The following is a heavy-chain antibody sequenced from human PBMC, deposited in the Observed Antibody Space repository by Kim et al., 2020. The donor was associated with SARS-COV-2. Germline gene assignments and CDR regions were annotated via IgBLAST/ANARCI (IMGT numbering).Heavy chain of an antibody. J-gene: IGHJ4*02. Sequence: KGRCTNSRDNGKNSLYLQMNSLRAEDTAVYYCARDEDIVVVVAATLFDYWGQGTLVTVSS. D-gene: IGHD2-15*01. V-gene: IGHV3-11*06. CDR3: ARDEDIVVVVAATLFDY.